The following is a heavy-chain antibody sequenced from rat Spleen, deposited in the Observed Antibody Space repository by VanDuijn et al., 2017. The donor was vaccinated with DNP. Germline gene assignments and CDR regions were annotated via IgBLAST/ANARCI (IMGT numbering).Heavy chain of an antibody. CDR2: ISPSGGST. Sequence: EVQLVESGGGLVQPGGSLKLSCAASGFTFNNYWMTWVRQAPTKGLEWVASISPSGGSTYYRDSVKGRFTISRDNAENTVFLQMNSLRSEDMATYYCARPNYYAGSYPHYWGQGVMVTVSS. V-gene: IGHV5S13*01. J-gene: IGHJ2*01. D-gene: IGHD1-12*02. CDR1: GFTFNNYW. CDR3: ARPNYYAGSYPHY.